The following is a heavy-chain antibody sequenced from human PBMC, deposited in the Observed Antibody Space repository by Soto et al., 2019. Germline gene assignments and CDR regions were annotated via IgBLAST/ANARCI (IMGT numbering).Heavy chain of an antibody. CDR1: GFTFSSYA. V-gene: IGHV3-30-3*01. J-gene: IGHJ6*02. CDR3: ARDPVGATIARYYYYYGMDV. Sequence: QVQLVESGGGVVQPGRSLRLSCAASGFTFSSYAMHWVRQAPGKGLEWVAVISYDGSNKYYADSVKGRFTISRDNSKNTLSLQINSLRAEDTAVYYCARDPVGATIARYYYYYGMDVWGQGTTVTVSS. D-gene: IGHD1-26*01. CDR2: ISYDGSNK.